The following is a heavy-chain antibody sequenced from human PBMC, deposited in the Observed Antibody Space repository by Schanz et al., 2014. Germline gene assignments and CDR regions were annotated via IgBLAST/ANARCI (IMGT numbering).Heavy chain of an antibody. CDR3: ARDKGGYYPFDY. CDR1: GFTFSTYW. J-gene: IGHJ4*02. D-gene: IGHD3-22*01. Sequence: EVQLLESGGGLVQPGGSLRLSCAASGFTFSTYWMSWVRQAPGKGLEWVANIKQDESERSYVDSVKGRFTISRDNAKNSLYLQTNSLRAEDTAVYYCARDKGGYYPFDYWGQGSLVTVSS. CDR2: IKQDESER. V-gene: IGHV3-7*01.